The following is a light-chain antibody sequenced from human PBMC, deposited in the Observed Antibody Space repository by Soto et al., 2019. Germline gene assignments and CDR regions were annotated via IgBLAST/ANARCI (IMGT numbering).Light chain of an antibody. Sequence: DIQMTQSPSSVSASVGDRVTITCRASQDITYWLAWYHQTPGKVPKVLIYDASSLQGGVPSRFSGSGSGTDFTLTISSLQPEDSATYYCQQAHSFPLTFGGGTKVEIK. J-gene: IGKJ4*01. CDR3: QQAHSFPLT. V-gene: IGKV1D-12*01. CDR1: QDITYW. CDR2: DAS.